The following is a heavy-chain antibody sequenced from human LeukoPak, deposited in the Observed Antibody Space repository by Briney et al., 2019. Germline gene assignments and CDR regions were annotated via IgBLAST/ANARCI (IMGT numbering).Heavy chain of an antibody. J-gene: IGHJ3*02. D-gene: IGHD2-21*02. Sequence: ASVKVSCKASGYTFTNYYMHWVRQAPGQGLEWMGIINPSGGSTSYAQKFQGRVTMTRDTSTSTVYMELSSLRSEDTAVYYCARGLAYCGGDCYPFDAFDIWGQGTMVTVSS. CDR1: GYTFTNYY. CDR3: ARGLAYCGGDCYPFDAFDI. CDR2: INPSGGST. V-gene: IGHV1-46*01.